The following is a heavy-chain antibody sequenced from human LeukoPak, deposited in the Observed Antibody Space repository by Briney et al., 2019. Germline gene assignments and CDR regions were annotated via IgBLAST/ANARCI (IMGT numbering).Heavy chain of an antibody. CDR2: MNPNSGNT. CDR3: ARALAYCGDDCSQHLDY. Sequence: ASVKVSCKASGYTFTSYGISWVRQATGQGLEVMGWMNPNSGNTGYIQKFQGRITITRDTSINTAYMELSSLRSEDTAVYYCARALAYCGDDCSQHLDYWGQGTLVTVSS. CDR1: GYTFTSYG. V-gene: IGHV1-8*03. D-gene: IGHD2-21*02. J-gene: IGHJ4*02.